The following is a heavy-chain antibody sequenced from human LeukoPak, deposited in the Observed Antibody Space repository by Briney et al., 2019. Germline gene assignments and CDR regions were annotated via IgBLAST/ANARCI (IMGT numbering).Heavy chain of an antibody. D-gene: IGHD2/OR15-2a*01. V-gene: IGHV3-9*01. CDR1: GFTFDDYA. Sequence: GGSLRLSCAASGFTFDDYAMHWVRQAPGKGLEWVSGIIWNSAITGYADPVKGRFTISRDNAKNSLYLQMNSLRAEDTAVYYCARDALSYFDYWGQGTLVTVSS. CDR2: IIWNSAIT. J-gene: IGHJ4*02. CDR3: ARDALSYFDY.